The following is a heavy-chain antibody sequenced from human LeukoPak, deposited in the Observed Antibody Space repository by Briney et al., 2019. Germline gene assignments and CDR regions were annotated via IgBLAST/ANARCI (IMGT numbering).Heavy chain of an antibody. CDR3: ASHSYFPSPNSYYYYYYMDV. Sequence: GASVKVSCKASGGTFSSYAISWVRQAPGQGLEWMGGIIPIFGTANYAQKFQGRVTITADESTSTAYMELSSLRSEDTAVYYCASHSYFPSPNSYYYYYYMDVWGKGTTVTVSS. CDR1: GGTFSSYA. D-gene: IGHD1-26*01. J-gene: IGHJ6*03. CDR2: IIPIFGTA. V-gene: IGHV1-69*13.